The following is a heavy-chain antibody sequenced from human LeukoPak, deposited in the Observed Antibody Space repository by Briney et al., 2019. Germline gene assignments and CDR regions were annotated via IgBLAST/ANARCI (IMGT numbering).Heavy chain of an antibody. D-gene: IGHD3-22*01. Sequence: SETLSLTCTVSGGSISSYYWSWIRQPPGKGLEWVGYISYSGSTNYNPSLKSRVTISVDTSKNQFSLKLSSVTAADTAVYYCTRSYYDTSGYYSCLDYWGQGTLVTVSS. CDR3: TRSYYDTSGYYSCLDY. V-gene: IGHV4-59*08. J-gene: IGHJ4*02. CDR2: ISYSGST. CDR1: GGSISSYY.